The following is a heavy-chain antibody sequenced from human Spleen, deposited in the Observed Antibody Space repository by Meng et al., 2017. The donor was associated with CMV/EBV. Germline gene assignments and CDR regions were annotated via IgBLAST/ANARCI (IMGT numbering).Heavy chain of an antibody. CDR1: GFTFNNYE. J-gene: IGHJ3*02. CDR3: ARLYYYEDAFDI. Sequence: GESLKISCAASGFTFNNYEMNWVRQAPGKGLEWVSYIDTSSSIIDYADSVRGRFTISRDNSKNTVYLQMNSLRTEDTAVYYCARLYYYEDAFDIWGQGTMVTVSS. CDR2: IDTSSSII. V-gene: IGHV3-48*01. D-gene: IGHD3-22*01.